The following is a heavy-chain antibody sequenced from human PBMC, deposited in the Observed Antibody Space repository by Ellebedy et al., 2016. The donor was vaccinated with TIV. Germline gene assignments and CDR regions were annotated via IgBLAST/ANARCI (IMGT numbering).Heavy chain of an antibody. CDR1: AGSLSGYY. CDR3: ARGRSMLAPYFDY. D-gene: IGHD2-8*01. CDR2: VNHSGST. Sequence: MPSETLSLTCGVYAGSLSGYYWSWIRQSPGKGLEWIGDVNHSGSTYYNPSLKSRLTISVDTSKNQMSLKLSSVTATDTAVYSCARGRSMLAPYFDYWGQGTLVTVSS. J-gene: IGHJ4*02. V-gene: IGHV4-34*01.